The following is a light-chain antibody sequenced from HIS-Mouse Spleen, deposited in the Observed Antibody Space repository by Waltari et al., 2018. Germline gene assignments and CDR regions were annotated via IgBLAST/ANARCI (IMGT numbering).Light chain of an antibody. CDR2: EGS. CDR3: CSYAGSSTWV. CDR1: SSDFGRYNL. J-gene: IGLJ3*02. Sequence: QSALTQPASAAGSPGQSITISCPGTSSDFGRYNLVSWYQQHPGKAPKLMIYEGSKRPSGVSNRFSGSKSGNTASLTISGLQAEDEADYYCCSYAGSSTWVFGGGTKLTVL. V-gene: IGLV2-23*01.